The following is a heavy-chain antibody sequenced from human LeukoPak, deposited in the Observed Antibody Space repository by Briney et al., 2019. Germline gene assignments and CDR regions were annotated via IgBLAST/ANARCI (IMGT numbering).Heavy chain of an antibody. CDR3: AKYTSGTSYRGLDQ. J-gene: IGHJ4*01. Sequence: GGCLRLSCGASGLTVSSYAMSWGRQAPGKGLEWVSTIIGSAANTYYAVSVKARFTISRDDSKNTVYLQMNSLRAEDTAVYSCAKYTSGTSYRGLDQGGRATVATVSS. CDR2: IIGSAANT. V-gene: IGHV3-23*01. D-gene: IGHD3-10*01. CDR1: GLTVSSYA.